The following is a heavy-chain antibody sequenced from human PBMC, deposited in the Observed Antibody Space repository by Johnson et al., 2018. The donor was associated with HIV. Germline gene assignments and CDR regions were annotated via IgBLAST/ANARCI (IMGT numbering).Heavy chain of an antibody. D-gene: IGHD3-22*01. V-gene: IGHV3-30-3*01. CDR1: GFTFSSYA. CDR2: ISYHGSNK. CDR3: ARGLTMIVVVDAFDI. J-gene: IGHJ3*02. Sequence: QVQLVESGGGVVQPGRSLRLSCAASGFTFSSYAMHWVRQAPGKGLEWVTLISYHGSNKYYADSVKGRFTISRDNSKNTLSLQMNSLRDEDTSVYYCARGLTMIVVVDAFDIWGQGTMVTVSS.